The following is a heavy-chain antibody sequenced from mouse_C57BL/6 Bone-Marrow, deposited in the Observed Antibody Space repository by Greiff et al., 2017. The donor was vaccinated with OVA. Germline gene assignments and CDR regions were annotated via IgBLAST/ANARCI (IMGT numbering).Heavy chain of an antibody. CDR2: IDPENGDT. CDR3: THQYYAMDY. V-gene: IGHV14-4*01. CDR1: GFNIKDDY. Sequence: VQLKQSGAELVRPGASVKLSCTASGFNIKDDYMHWVKQRPEQGLEWIGWIDPENGDTEYASKFQGKATITADTSSNTAYLQLSSLTSEDTAVYYCTHQYYAMDYWGQGTSVTVSS. J-gene: IGHJ4*01.